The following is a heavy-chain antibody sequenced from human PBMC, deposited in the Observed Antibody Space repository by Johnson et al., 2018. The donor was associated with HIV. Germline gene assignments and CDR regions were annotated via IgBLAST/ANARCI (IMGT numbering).Heavy chain of an antibody. CDR1: RFSFSSYW. CDR3: ARHYGWGDHWDAFDI. Sequence: VQLVESGGGLVQPGGSLRLSCAASRFSFSSYWMHWVRQAPGKGLVWVSRINSDGSSTNYADSVKGRFTISRDNAKNTRYLQRSSLRAEDTAVDYCARHYGWGDHWDAFDIWGQGTMVTVSS. CDR2: INSDGSST. J-gene: IGHJ3*02. V-gene: IGHV3-74*01. D-gene: IGHD4-17*01.